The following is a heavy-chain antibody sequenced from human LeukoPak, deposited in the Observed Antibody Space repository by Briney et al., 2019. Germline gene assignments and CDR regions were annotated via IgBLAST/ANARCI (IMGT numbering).Heavy chain of an antibody. CDR1: GYTFTSYY. CDR3: ASGVRDGSITRFEP. Sequence: GASVKVSCKASGYTFTSYYMHWVRQAPGQGLEWTGWINPDSGYTNYAQKFQGRVTMTRDTSINTAYMELSRLTSDDTAVYYCASGVRDGSITRFEPWGQGTLVTVSS. CDR2: INPDSGYT. D-gene: IGHD5-24*01. J-gene: IGHJ5*02. V-gene: IGHV1-2*02.